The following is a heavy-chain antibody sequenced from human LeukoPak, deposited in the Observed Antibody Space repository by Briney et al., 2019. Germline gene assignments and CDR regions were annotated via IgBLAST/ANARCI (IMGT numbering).Heavy chain of an antibody. CDR1: GFTFSSYG. Sequence: GRSLRLSCAASGFTFSSYGMHWVRQAPGKGLEWVAVISYDGSNKYYADSVQGRFTISRDNSKNTLYLQMNSQRAEDTAVYYCAKDGLPGITMIVVVDYYFDYWGQGTLVTVSS. D-gene: IGHD3-22*01. J-gene: IGHJ4*02. CDR3: AKDGLPGITMIVVVDYYFDY. CDR2: ISYDGSNK. V-gene: IGHV3-30*18.